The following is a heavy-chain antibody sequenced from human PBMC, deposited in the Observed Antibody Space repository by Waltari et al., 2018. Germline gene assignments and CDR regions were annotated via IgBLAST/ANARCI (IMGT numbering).Heavy chain of an antibody. V-gene: IGHV3-20*04. Sequence: EVQLAESGGAVVRPGGSLRLTCVASGFKFNVYGMSWVRRVPGKGLEWVSGITWNGGIISYSASVKGRFTITRDNDKNSLSLQMTSLRVEDTALYYCARYLNWGLPRFDNWGQGTQVTVSS. CDR3: ARYLNWGLPRFDN. CDR1: GFKFNVYG. CDR2: ITWNGGII. J-gene: IGHJ4*02. D-gene: IGHD3-16*01.